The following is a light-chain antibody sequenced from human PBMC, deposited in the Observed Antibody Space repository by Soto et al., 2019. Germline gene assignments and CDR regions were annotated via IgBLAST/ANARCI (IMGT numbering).Light chain of an antibody. J-gene: IGKJ5*01. CDR3: QQYNNWPTIT. Sequence: EIVRTQSPATLSVSRVERATLSCRGXQSVSSNLAWYRQKPGQGPRLXIXGAXNRATGIPERFSGSGSGKDFTLTISRLEPENFAVYYCQQYNNWPTITFGQGTRLEI. CDR2: GAX. V-gene: IGKV3D-15*01. CDR1: QSVSSN.